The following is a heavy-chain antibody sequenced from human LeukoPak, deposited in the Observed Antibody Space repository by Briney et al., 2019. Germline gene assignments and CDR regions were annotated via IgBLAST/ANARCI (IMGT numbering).Heavy chain of an antibody. CDR2: IHYSGFS. Sequence: SETLSLTXTVSGGSISSYYWSWIRQPPGKGLEWIGYIHYSGFSNYNPSLKSRVTISVDTSKNQFSLKLSFVTAADTAVYYCARDLHGGNSGLGYWGQGTLVTVSS. V-gene: IGHV4-59*01. CDR1: GGSISSYY. CDR3: ARDLHGGNSGLGY. D-gene: IGHD4-23*01. J-gene: IGHJ1*01.